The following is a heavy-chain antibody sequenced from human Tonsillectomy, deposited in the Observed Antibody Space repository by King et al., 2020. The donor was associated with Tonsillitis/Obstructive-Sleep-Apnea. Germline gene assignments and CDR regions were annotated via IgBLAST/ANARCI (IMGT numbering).Heavy chain of an antibody. V-gene: IGHV1-24*01. J-gene: IGHJ6*03. Sequence: QLVQSGAEVKKPGASVKVSCKVSGYSLTELSMHWVRQAPGKGLEWMGGFDPEDGETIYAQKFQGRVTMTEETSTDTAYMELSRLRSEDTDVYYCATGVVPAATEYYYYYYMDVWGKGTTVTVSS. D-gene: IGHD2-2*01. CDR1: GYSLTELS. CDR3: ATGVVPAATEYYYYYYMDV. CDR2: FDPEDGET.